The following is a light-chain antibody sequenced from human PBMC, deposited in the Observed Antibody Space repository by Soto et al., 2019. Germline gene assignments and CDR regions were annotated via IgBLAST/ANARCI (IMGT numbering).Light chain of an antibody. CDR1: QSLLHRSGYNY. V-gene: IGKV2-28*01. J-gene: IGKJ4*01. CDR2: LGS. Sequence: DIVMTQSPLSLPVTPGEPASISCRSSQSLLHRSGYNYLTRYLQKPGQSPQLLIYLGSSRASGVPDRFSGSGSGTDFTLKISRVEAEDVGVYYCMQALQTPLTFGGGTKVEIK. CDR3: MQALQTPLT.